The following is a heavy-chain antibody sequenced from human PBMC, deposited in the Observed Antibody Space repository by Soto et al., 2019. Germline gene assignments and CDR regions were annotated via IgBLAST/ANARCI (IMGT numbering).Heavy chain of an antibody. CDR2: IYYSGNT. V-gene: IGHV4-39*07. D-gene: IGHD3-10*01. J-gene: IGHJ6*02. Sequence: PSETLSLTCTVSGGSISSSSYYWGWIRQPPGKGLEWIGSIYYSGNTYYNPSLKSRVSISVDTSKNQFSLKVSSVTAADTAVYYCARPGIRFGNKMDVWGQGTTVTV. CDR1: GGSISSSSYY. CDR3: ARPGIRFGNKMDV.